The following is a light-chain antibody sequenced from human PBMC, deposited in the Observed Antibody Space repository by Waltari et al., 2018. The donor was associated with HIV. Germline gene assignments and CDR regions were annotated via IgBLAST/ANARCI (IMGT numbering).Light chain of an antibody. CDR1: SSDVGNYNF. CDR3: CSYAGSTTWV. Sequence: QSVLTQPASVSGSPGQSITISCTGTSSDVGNYNFVSWYQQHPGKAPNLMIYEGTKRPSGVSNRFSGSKSGNTASLTISGLQPEDEGNYYCCSYAGSTTWVFGGGTLLTVL. V-gene: IGLV2-23*01. CDR2: EGT. J-gene: IGLJ3*02.